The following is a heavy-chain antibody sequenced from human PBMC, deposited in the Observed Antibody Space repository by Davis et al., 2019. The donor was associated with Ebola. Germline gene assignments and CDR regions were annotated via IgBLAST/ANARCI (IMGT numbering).Heavy chain of an antibody. J-gene: IGHJ6*02. V-gene: IGHV4-4*02. CDR3: ARLGRYCNSTSCLLYGMDV. CDR2: IYHSGST. D-gene: IGHD2-2*01. Sequence: SETLSLTCAVSGGSISSSNWWSWVRQPPGKGLEWIGEIYHSGSTNYNPSLKSRVTISVDKSKNQFSLKLSSVTAADTAVYYCARLGRYCNSTSCLLYGMDVWGQGTTVTVSS. CDR1: GGSISSSNW.